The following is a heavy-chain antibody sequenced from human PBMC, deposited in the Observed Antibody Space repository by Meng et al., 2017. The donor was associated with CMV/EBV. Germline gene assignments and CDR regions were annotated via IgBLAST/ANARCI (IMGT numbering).Heavy chain of an antibody. Sequence: GSLKISCAASGFTFSSYGMHWVRQAPGKGLEWVAFIRYDGSNKYYADSVKGRFAISRDNSKNTLYLQMNSLRAEDTAVYYCAKEAGTTMNRGGCSGGSCYRYYYGMDVWGQGTTVTVSS. CDR1: GFTFSSYG. CDR2: IRYDGSNK. J-gene: IGHJ6*02. CDR3: AKEAGTTMNRGGCSGGSCYRYYYGMDV. D-gene: IGHD2-15*01. V-gene: IGHV3-30*02.